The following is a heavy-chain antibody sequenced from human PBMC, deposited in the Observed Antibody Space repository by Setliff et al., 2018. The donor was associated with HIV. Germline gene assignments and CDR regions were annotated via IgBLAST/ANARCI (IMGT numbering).Heavy chain of an antibody. D-gene: IGHD3-3*01. CDR2: IIPIFGTT. CDR1: GDTFSNYA. Sequence: SVEVSCTASGDTFSNYAISWVRQAPGQGLEWMGGIIPIFGTTNYAQKFQGRVTITVDESTSTVYMELSSLRSGDTAVYYCAAWPDFWSGYPNYHYYYYMDVWGKGTTVTVS. CDR3: AAWPDFWSGYPNYHYYYYMDV. V-gene: IGHV1-69*13. J-gene: IGHJ6*03.